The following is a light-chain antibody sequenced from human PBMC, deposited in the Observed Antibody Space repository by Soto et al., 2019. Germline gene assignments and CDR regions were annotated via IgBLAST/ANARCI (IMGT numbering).Light chain of an antibody. CDR3: QQRQYWPPIT. Sequence: EILLTQSPGTLSLSPGEGATGSCRAIQSVSSSYLAWYQQKPGQAPRLLIYDTSNRATGVPARFSGSGSGTDFTLTISSLEPEDCAIYYCQQRQYWPPITFGQGTRLEIK. CDR2: DTS. J-gene: IGKJ5*01. CDR1: QSVSSSY. V-gene: IGKV3-11*01.